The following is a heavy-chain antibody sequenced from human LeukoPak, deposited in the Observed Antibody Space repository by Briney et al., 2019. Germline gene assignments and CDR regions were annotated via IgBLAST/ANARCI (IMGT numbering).Heavy chain of an antibody. V-gene: IGHV1-2*02. Sequence: GASVKVSCKASGYTFTGYYMHWVRQAPGQGLEWMGWINPDSGDTSYAQKFQDRVTMTRDTSTSTVYMELSSLRSEDTAVYYCARAIAVAGPRHNWFDPWGQGTLVTVSS. D-gene: IGHD6-19*01. CDR3: ARAIAVAGPRHNWFDP. J-gene: IGHJ5*02. CDR1: GYTFTGYY. CDR2: INPDSGDT.